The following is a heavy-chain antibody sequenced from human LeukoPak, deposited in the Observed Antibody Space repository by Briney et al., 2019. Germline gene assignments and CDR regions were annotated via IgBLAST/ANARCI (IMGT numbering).Heavy chain of an antibody. CDR3: ARDGSSWPTEGWFDP. D-gene: IGHD6-13*01. Sequence: GGSLRLSCAASGFTFSSYSMNWVRQAPGKGLEWVSYISSSSSTIYYADSVKGRFTISRDNAKNSLYLQMNSLRAEDTAVYYCARDGSSWPTEGWFDPWGQGTLVTVSS. J-gene: IGHJ5*02. CDR2: ISSSSSTI. V-gene: IGHV3-48*01. CDR1: GFTFSSYS.